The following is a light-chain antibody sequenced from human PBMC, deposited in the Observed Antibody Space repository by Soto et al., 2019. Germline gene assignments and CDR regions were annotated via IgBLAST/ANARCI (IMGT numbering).Light chain of an antibody. Sequence: QLVLTQPPSVSGAPGQRVTISCTGSSSNIGAGYNVHWYQQLPGTAPKLLTYGNSNRPSGVPDRFSGSKSGTSASLAITGLQAEDEADYYCQSYDSSLRGWVFGGGTKLTVL. CDR3: QSYDSSLRGWV. V-gene: IGLV1-40*01. J-gene: IGLJ3*02. CDR2: GNS. CDR1: SSNIGAGYN.